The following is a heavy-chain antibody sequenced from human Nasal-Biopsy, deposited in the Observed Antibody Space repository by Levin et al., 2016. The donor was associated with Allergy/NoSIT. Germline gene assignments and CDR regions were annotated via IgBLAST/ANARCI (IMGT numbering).Heavy chain of an antibody. CDR1: GYAISSGNYW. J-gene: IGHJ4*02. D-gene: IGHD5-24*01. Sequence: ETLSLTCAVSGYAISSGNYWMHWIRQAPGRGLEWLSRINPDGTGTSYAGSVKGRMTISRDNTKNMLYLQMNSLRVEDSGVYFCAREPPTIGAGFDFWGQGTLVPVSS. CDR3: AREPPTIGAGFDF. CDR2: INPDGTGT. V-gene: IGHV3-74*03.